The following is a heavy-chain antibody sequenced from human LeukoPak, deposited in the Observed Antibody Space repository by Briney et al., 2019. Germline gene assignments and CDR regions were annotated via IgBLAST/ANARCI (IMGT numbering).Heavy chain of an antibody. CDR1: GGSFSGYY. Sequence: SETLSLTCAVYGGSFSGYYWSWIRQHPGKGLEWIGYIYYSGSTYYNPSLKSRVTIPVDTSKNQFSLKLSSVTAADTAVYYCARAGRGYSGYVFYWGQGTLVTVSS. D-gene: IGHD5-12*01. CDR3: ARAGRGYSGYVFY. V-gene: IGHV4-31*11. CDR2: IYYSGST. J-gene: IGHJ4*02.